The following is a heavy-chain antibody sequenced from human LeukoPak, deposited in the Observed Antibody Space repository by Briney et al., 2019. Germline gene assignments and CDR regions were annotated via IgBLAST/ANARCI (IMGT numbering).Heavy chain of an antibody. CDR3: TRGRGGSGSYSSYYYYYMDV. V-gene: IGHV1-2*02. D-gene: IGHD3-10*01. CDR1: GYTFTGYY. J-gene: IGHJ6*03. Sequence: ASVKVSCKTSGYTFTGYYMHWVRQAPGQGLEWMGWINPNSGGTNYAQKFQGSVTMTSDTSIITAYIELSRLRSDDAAIYYCTRGRGGSGSYSSYYYYYMDVWGKGTTVTISS. CDR2: INPNSGGT.